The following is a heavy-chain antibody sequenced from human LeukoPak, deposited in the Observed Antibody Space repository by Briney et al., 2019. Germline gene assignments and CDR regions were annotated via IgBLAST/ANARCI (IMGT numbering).Heavy chain of an antibody. J-gene: IGHJ6*02. CDR1: GYTFTNYY. V-gene: IGHV1-46*01. Sequence: ASVKVSCKASGYTFTNYYMHWVRQAPGQGLEWMGLINPSGGSTSYAQKFQGRVTMTRDTSTSTVYMELSSLRSEDTAVYYCARSWVVAPPSSGMDVWGQGTTVTVSS. CDR3: ARSWVVAPPSSGMDV. CDR2: INPSGGST. D-gene: IGHD2-15*01.